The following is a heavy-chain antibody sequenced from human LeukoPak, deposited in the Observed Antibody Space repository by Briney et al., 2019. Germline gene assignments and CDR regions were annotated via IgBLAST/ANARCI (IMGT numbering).Heavy chain of an antibody. V-gene: IGHV6-1*01. CDR1: GDSVSSNSAA. CDR2: TYYRSRWYN. Sequence: QIVSLTCVVSGDSVSSNSAAWTWIRQSPSRGLEWLGRTYYRSRWYNDYSISVKSRITINPDTSKNQFSLQLSSVTPEDTAVYYCAREATYSSSFNFWGQETLVTVSS. D-gene: IGHD6-6*01. J-gene: IGHJ4*02. CDR3: AREATYSSSFNF.